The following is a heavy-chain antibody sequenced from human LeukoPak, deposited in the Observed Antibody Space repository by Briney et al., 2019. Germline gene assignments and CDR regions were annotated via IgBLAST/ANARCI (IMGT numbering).Heavy chain of an antibody. V-gene: IGHV3-74*01. CDR3: ARVWFGELFRYFDY. Sequence: PGGSLRLSCAASGFTFSSYAMSWVRQAPGKGLVWVSRINSDGSSTSYADSVKGRFTISRDNAKNTLYLQMNSLRAEDTAVYYCARVWFGELFRYFDYWGQGTLVTVSS. CDR1: GFTFSSYA. CDR2: INSDGSST. J-gene: IGHJ4*02. D-gene: IGHD3-10*01.